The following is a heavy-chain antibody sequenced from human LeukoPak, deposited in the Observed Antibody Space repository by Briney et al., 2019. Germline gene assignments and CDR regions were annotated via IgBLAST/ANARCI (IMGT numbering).Heavy chain of an antibody. J-gene: IGHJ5*02. V-gene: IGHV1-2*07. D-gene: IGHD5-18*01. Sequence: ASVKVSCKASGYTFTAYYMHWVRQAPGQGLEWMGWINPHSGDTNYAHKFQGRVTMTRDTSISIAYMELSSLKSDDTAVYYCAREGGSSYGYAYHWGQGTLVTVSS. CDR2: INPHSGDT. CDR3: AREGGSSYGYAYH. CDR1: GYTFTAYY.